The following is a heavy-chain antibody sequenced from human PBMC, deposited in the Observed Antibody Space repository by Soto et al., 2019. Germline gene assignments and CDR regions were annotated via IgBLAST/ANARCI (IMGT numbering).Heavy chain of an antibody. CDR3: ARGTSGYDYGLFDF. Sequence: VQLVQSGGEVRKPGASVTVSCRASGYTFTKYGISWVRQAPGQGLEWMGWISADNDNTNYAQNRQSRVTMTTDTSTSTAYMQLRSLRSDDTAVYFCARGTSGYDYGLFDFWGQGTLVTVSS. J-gene: IGHJ4*02. V-gene: IGHV1-18*01. D-gene: IGHD5-12*01. CDR1: GYTFTKYG. CDR2: ISADNDNT.